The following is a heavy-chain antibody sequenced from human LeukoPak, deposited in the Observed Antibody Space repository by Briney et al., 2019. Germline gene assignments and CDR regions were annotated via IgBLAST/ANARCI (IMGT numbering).Heavy chain of an antibody. CDR2: ISSTGGRT. J-gene: IGHJ3*01. CDR1: GFTFGTYA. D-gene: IGHD3-22*01. V-gene: IGHV3-23*01. Sequence: GGFLRLSCAASGFTFGTYAMTWVRQAPGKGLEWVSGISSTGGRTLYADSVKGRFNISRDNSKNTLYLQMNSLRAEDTAVYYCAKYNYYDKRAFDVWGQGTMVTVSS. CDR3: AKYNYYDKRAFDV.